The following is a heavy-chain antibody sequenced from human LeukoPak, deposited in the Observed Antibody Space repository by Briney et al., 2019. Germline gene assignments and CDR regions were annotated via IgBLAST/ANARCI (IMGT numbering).Heavy chain of an antibody. J-gene: IGHJ3*02. CDR1: GYTFTGYY. V-gene: IGHV1-2*02. CDR3: ASTLAVAGNRAFDI. CDR2: INPNSGGT. Sequence: ASVKVSCKASGYTFTGYYMHWVRQAPGQGLEWMGWINPNSGGTNYAQKFQGRVTMTRDTSISTAYMELSRLRSDDTAVYYCASTLAVAGNRAFDIWGQGTMVTVSS. D-gene: IGHD6-19*01.